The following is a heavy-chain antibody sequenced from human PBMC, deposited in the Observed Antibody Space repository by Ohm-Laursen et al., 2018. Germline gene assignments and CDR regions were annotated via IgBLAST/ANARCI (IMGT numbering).Heavy chain of an antibody. D-gene: IGHD2-2*03. CDR3: ARCGYCSPTYGLDV. CDR1: GYTFTGCY. Sequence: ASVKVSCKTSGYTFTGCYLHWVRQAPGQGLEWMGWINPSSGGTRYSQKFQGRVTMTRDTSITTAYMEVSRMRSDDTAVYYCARCGYCSPTYGLDVWGQGATVTVAS. J-gene: IGHJ6*02. CDR2: INPSSGGT. V-gene: IGHV1-2*02.